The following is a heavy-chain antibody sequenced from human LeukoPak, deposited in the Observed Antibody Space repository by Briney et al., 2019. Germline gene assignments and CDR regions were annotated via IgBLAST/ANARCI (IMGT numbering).Heavy chain of an antibody. J-gene: IGHJ6*03. D-gene: IGHD3-10*01. Sequence: GGSLRPSCAASGFTFSSYAMHWVRQAPGKGLEWVAVISYDGSNKYYADSVKGRFTISRDNSKNTLYLQMNSLRAEDTAVYYCAREGPSLGYYYYMDVWGKGTTVTVSS. V-gene: IGHV3-30*04. CDR3: AREGPSLGYYYYMDV. CDR2: ISYDGSNK. CDR1: GFTFSSYA.